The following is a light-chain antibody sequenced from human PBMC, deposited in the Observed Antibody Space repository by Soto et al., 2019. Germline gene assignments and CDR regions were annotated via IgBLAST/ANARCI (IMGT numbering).Light chain of an antibody. CDR1: QRVSRW. V-gene: IGKV1-5*01. J-gene: IGKJ1*01. CDR2: DAS. Sequence: DIQMTQSPSTLAASVGDRVTITCRASQRVSRWLAWYQQKPGKAPKLLIYDASILESGVPSRFTGCGSGTEFTLTISSLQPSDFATYFCQQYNGYLWTFGQGTKVEI. CDR3: QQYNGYLWT.